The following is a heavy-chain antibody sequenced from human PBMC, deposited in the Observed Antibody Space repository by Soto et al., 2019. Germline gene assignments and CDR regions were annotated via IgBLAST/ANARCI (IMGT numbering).Heavy chain of an antibody. CDR1: GFTFSYSY. V-gene: IGHV3-11*01. CDR3: ARVSWREKYGMDV. J-gene: IGHJ6*02. Sequence: GGSLRLSCAASGFTFSYSYMIWIRQAPGKGLEWISYITFSGNTVYYADSLKGRFTISRDNAKSSLYLQMNRLRAEDTAVYYCARVSWREKYGMDVWGQGTTVTVSS. CDR2: ITFSGNTV.